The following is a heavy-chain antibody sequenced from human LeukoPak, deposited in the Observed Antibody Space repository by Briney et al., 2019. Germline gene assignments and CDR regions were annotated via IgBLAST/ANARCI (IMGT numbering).Heavy chain of an antibody. J-gene: IGHJ4*02. D-gene: IGHD1-26*01. CDR2: IDTSSSTI. Sequence: TGGSLRLSCVASGFTFSSYSMSWVRQAPGKGLEWVSYIDTSSSTIYYADSVKGRFTISRDNAKNSLYLQMKSLGAEDTTVYYCARDMGYSGSWPGYFDYWGQGVLVTVSS. CDR1: GFTFSSYS. CDR3: ARDMGYSGSWPGYFDY. V-gene: IGHV3-48*04.